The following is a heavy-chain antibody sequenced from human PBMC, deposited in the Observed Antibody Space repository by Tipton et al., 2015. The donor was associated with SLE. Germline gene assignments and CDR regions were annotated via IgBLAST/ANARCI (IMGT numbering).Heavy chain of an antibody. CDR3: AKKGRGGLGLVDY. V-gene: IGHV3-48*01. D-gene: IGHD2-15*01. Sequence: SLRLSCAASGFTFSSYNMNWVRQAPGKGPEWVSYISTTGNTIYYADSVKGRFTISRDNAKNSLFLQMNSLRAEDTAVYYCAKKGRGGLGLVDYWGQGTLVTVSS. CDR1: GFTFSSYN. CDR2: ISTTGNTI. J-gene: IGHJ4*02.